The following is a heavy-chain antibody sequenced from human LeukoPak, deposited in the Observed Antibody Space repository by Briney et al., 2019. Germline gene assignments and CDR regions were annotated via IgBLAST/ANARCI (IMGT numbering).Heavy chain of an antibody. CDR2: ISGGGGST. D-gene: IGHD3-22*01. J-gene: IGHJ4*02. CDR3: ARDSRFSYDSSGYYPDY. V-gene: IGHV3-23*01. CDR1: GFTFSSYA. Sequence: PGGSLRLSCAASGFTFSSYAMSWVRQAPGKGLEWVSAISGGGGSTYYADSVKGRFTISRDNSKNTLYLQMNSLRAEDTAVHYCARDSRFSYDSSGYYPDYWGQGTLVTVSS.